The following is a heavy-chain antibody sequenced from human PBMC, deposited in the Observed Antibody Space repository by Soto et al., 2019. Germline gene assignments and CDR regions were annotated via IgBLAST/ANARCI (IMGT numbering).Heavy chain of an antibody. Sequence: SETLSLTCSVSGGSVSSDTYYWSWIRQPPGKGLEWIGYINYSGTTKYNPSLKSRVTISIDTSKSQFSLKLSSVTAADTAVYDCARDGDSSRWLENWFDAWGPAPLVTVPQ. J-gene: IGHJ5*02. CDR1: GGSVSSDTYY. V-gene: IGHV4-61*01. CDR2: INYSGTT. CDR3: ARDGDSSRWLENWFDA. D-gene: IGHD6-13*01.